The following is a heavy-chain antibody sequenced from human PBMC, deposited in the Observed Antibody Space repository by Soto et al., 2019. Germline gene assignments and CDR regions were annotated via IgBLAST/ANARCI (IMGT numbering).Heavy chain of an antibody. CDR2: IGTNNGNT. D-gene: IGHD1-26*01. J-gene: IGHJ4*02. CDR3: ARESLRELSLDY. V-gene: IGHV1-18*01. Sequence: QVQLVQSGAEVKKPGASVKVSCKASGYTFNNYDIIWVRQAPGQGLEWMGWIGTNNGNTKYVQKLQGRVTMTTDTSTSTAYMELRSLTSDDTAVYYCARESLRELSLDYWGQGTLVTVSS. CDR1: GYTFNNYD.